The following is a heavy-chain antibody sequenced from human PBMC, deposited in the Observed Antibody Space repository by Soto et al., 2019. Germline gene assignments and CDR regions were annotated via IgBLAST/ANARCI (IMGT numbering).Heavy chain of an antibody. CDR3: ARVYYGDYLVDY. Sequence: EVQLVESGGGLVQPGGSLRLSCAASGFTFSSYAMHWVRQAPGKGLEYVSAISSNGGSTYYANSVKGRCTISRDNSKNTLYLQMGSLRAEDMAVYYCARVYYGDYLVDYWGQGTLVTVYS. CDR2: ISSNGGST. J-gene: IGHJ4*02. CDR1: GFTFSSYA. V-gene: IGHV3-64*01. D-gene: IGHD4-17*01.